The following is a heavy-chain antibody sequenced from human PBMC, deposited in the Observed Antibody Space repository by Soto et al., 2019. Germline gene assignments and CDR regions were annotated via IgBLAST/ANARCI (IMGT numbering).Heavy chain of an antibody. CDR3: ARVYCSGGSCYSVDY. J-gene: IGHJ4*02. CDR2: INPSGGST. V-gene: IGHV1-46*03. Sequence: QVQLVQSGAEVKKPGASVKVSCKASGYTFTSYYMHWVRQAPGQGLEWMGIINPSGGSTSYAQKFQGSVPMTRDTSTSTVYMELSRLRSEDTAVYYCARVYCSGGSCYSVDYWGQGTLVTVSS. CDR1: GYTFTSYY. D-gene: IGHD2-15*01.